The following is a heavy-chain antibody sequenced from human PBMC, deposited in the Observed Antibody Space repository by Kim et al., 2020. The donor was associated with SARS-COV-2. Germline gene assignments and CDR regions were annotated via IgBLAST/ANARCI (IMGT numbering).Heavy chain of an antibody. Sequence: ADPVKGRFSISRDNAKNSVYLQVKSLRAEDTAVYYCASLTWWELLPDDFDIWGQGTMVTVSS. J-gene: IGHJ3*02. V-gene: IGHV3-11*06. D-gene: IGHD1-26*01. CDR3: ASLTWWELLPDDFDI.